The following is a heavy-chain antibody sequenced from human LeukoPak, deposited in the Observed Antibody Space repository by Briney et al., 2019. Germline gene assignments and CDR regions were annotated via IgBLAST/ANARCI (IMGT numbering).Heavy chain of an antibody. V-gene: IGHV3-7*01. CDR1: GFPFSDYW. Sequence: PGGSLRLSCAASGFPFSDYWMDWVRQAPGKGMEWVANIKQDGSEEYYADSVKSRFTISRDNAKNSLYLQMNSLRAEDTAVCYCSRSLDYWGQGALVTVSS. J-gene: IGHJ4*02. CDR2: IKQDGSEE. CDR3: SRSLDY.